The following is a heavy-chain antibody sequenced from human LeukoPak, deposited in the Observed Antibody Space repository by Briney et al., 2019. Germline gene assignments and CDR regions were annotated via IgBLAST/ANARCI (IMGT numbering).Heavy chain of an antibody. CDR2: FDPEDGET. Sequence: KPGASVKVSCKVSGYTLTELSMHWVRQAPGKGLEWMGGFDPEDGETIYAQKFQGRVTMTEDTSTDTAYMELSSLRAEDTAVYYCAMRGDTLVIPATYMFDYWGQGTLVTVSS. CDR1: GYTLTELS. CDR3: AMRGDTLVIPATYMFDY. V-gene: IGHV1-24*01. J-gene: IGHJ4*02. D-gene: IGHD2-2*01.